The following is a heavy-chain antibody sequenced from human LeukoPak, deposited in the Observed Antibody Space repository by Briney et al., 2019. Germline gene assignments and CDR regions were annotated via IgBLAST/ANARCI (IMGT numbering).Heavy chain of an antibody. D-gene: IGHD2-2*01. J-gene: IGHJ4*02. CDR3: ARSGLATSYCSVNSCPYYFDY. Sequence: SETLSLTCTVSGGSTSSYYWNWIRQPPGRGLEWIGHISSFWNTKYNPSLRSRVTISVVTSKNQLSLKLTSVTAADTAVYYCARSGLATSYCSVNSCPYYFDYWGQGTLVTVSS. CDR2: ISSFWNT. V-gene: IGHV4-59*01. CDR1: GGSTSSYY.